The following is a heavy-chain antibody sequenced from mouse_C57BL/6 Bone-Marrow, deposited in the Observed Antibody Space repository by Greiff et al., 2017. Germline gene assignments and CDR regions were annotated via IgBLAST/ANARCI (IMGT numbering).Heavy chain of an antibody. CDR3: ARSPVITTVVSDYFDY. V-gene: IGHV1-64*01. CDR1: GYTFTSYW. J-gene: IGHJ2*01. Sequence: VQLQQPGAELVKPGASVKLSCKASGYTFTSYWMHWVKQRPGQGLEWIGMIHPNSGSTNYNEKFKSKATLTVDKSSSTAYMQLSSLTSEDSAVYSCARSPVITTVVSDYFDYWGQGTTLTVSS. CDR2: IHPNSGST. D-gene: IGHD1-1*01.